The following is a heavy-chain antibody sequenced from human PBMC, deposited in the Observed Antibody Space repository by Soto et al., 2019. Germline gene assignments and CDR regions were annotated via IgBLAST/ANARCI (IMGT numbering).Heavy chain of an antibody. CDR2: MNPNTGDT. Sequence: QVQLVQSGAEVKKPGASVKVSCKASGYTFISYDINWVRQATGQGLEWMGWMNPNTGDTGYAQKFKGRVTMTRNTSLNTANLELSSLRSDDTALHFCSRGDGYIFAYWCQGTLVTGSS. V-gene: IGHV1-8*01. CDR3: SRGDGYIFAY. J-gene: IGHJ4*02. D-gene: IGHD5-12*01. CDR1: GYTFISYD.